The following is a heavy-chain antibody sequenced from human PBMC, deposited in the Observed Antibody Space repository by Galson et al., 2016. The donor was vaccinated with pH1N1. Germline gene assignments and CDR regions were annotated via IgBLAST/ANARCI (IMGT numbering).Heavy chain of an antibody. D-gene: IGHD2-15*01. J-gene: IGHJ6*02. Sequence: TLSPTCSVSGDSVNRGDYYWSWIRQSPGRGLEWIGCISGSGRTYYTPSLKSRLTISLDASKSQFSLRLASVTAPDTATYYCARESSGGSCYYYYYYYGMDVWGQGATVVVPS. V-gene: IGHV4-30-4*01. CDR1: GDSVNRGDYY. CDR3: ARESSGGSCYYYYYYYGMDV. CDR2: ISGSGRT.